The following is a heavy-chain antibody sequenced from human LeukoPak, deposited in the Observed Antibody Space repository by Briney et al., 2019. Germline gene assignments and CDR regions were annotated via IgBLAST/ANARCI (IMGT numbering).Heavy chain of an antibody. D-gene: IGHD3-3*01. V-gene: IGHV3-23*01. CDR1: GFTFINHA. CDR2: ISDRGTSI. CDR3: VRNDTSGVGLDY. Sequence: GGSLRLSCAASGFTFINHAMTWVRQAPGKGLEWVSNISDRGTSINYAVSVKGRFSISRDNAKNTLYLQMNSLRDEDTAVYYCVRNDTSGVGLDYWGQGSLVTVSS. J-gene: IGHJ4*02.